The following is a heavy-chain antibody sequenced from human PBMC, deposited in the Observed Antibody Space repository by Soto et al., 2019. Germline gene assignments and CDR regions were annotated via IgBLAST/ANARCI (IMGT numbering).Heavy chain of an antibody. CDR1: GFTFSSYA. CDR2: ISYDGSNK. Sequence: QVQLVESGGGVVQPGRSLRLSCAASGFTFSSYAMHWVRQAPGKGLEWVAVISYDGSNKYYADSVKGRFTISRDNSKNTLYLQMNSLRAEDTAVYYCARDAGYCTNGVCYGIDYWGQGTLFTVSS. V-gene: IGHV3-30-3*01. CDR3: ARDAGYCTNGVCYGIDY. J-gene: IGHJ4*02. D-gene: IGHD2-8*01.